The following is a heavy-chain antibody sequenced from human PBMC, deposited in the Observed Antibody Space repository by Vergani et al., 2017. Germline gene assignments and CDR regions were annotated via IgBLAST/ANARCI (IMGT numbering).Heavy chain of an antibody. V-gene: IGHV3-73*02. Sequence: EVQLVESGGGLVQPGGSLKLSCAASGFTFSGSAMHWVRQASGKGLEWVGRIRSKANSYATAYAASVKGRFTISRDDSKNTAYRQMNSLKTEDTAVYYCTRDPGGGFGELFRYGMDVWGQGTTVTVSS. J-gene: IGHJ6*02. CDR1: GFTFSGSA. CDR3: TRDPGGGFGELFRYGMDV. D-gene: IGHD3-10*01. CDR2: IRSKANSYAT.